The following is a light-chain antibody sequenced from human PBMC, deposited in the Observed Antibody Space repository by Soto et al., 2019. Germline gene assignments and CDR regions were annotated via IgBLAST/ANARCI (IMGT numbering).Light chain of an antibody. V-gene: IGKV1-5*03. CDR3: QQYNDFQYT. J-gene: IGKJ2*01. CDR2: KAT. CDR1: QSIGSG. Sequence: DIQMTQSPSTLSASVGDGVTITCRASQSIGSGLAWYQQRPGKAPKLLIYKATNLQEGVPSRFSGSGSGTDFSLNISSLQPVDSATYYCQQYNDFQYTFGQGTKLEI.